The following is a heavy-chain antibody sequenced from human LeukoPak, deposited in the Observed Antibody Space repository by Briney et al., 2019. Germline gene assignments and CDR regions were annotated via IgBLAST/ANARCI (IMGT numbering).Heavy chain of an antibody. CDR2: IYYSGST. CDR3: ARGALHYYDSSGFDY. D-gene: IGHD3-22*01. J-gene: IGHJ4*02. V-gene: IGHV4-59*01. CDR1: GGSISSYY. Sequence: SSEALSLTCTVSGGSISSYYWSWIRQPPGKGLEWIGYIYYSGSTNYNPSLKSRVTISVDTSKNQFSLKLSSVTAADTAVYYCARGALHYYDSSGFDYWGQGTLVTVSS.